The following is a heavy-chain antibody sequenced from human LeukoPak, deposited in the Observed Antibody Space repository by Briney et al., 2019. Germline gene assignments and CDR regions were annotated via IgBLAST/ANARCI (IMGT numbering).Heavy chain of an antibody. CDR1: GFTFSSYS. Sequence: PGGSLRLSCAASGFTFSSYSMNWVRQAPGKGLEWVSSISSSSSYIYYADSVKGRFTISRDNAKNSLYLQMNSLRAEDTAVYYCAREDENYLGNDFDYWGQGTLVTVSS. V-gene: IGHV3-21*01. CDR3: AREDENYLGNDFDY. CDR2: ISSSSSYI. D-gene: IGHD7-27*01. J-gene: IGHJ4*02.